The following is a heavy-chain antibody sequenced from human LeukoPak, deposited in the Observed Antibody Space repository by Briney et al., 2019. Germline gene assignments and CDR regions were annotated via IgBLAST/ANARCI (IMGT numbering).Heavy chain of an antibody. CDR1: GGSISSYY. Sequence: PSETLSLTCTVSGGSISSYYWSWIRQPPGKGLEWIGYIYYSGSTNYNPSLKSRVTISVDTSKNQFSLKLSSVTAADTAVYYCARVVYSSGSIDAFDIWGQGTMATVSS. J-gene: IGHJ3*02. CDR3: ARVVYSSGSIDAFDI. V-gene: IGHV4-59*01. D-gene: IGHD6-19*01. CDR2: IYYSGST.